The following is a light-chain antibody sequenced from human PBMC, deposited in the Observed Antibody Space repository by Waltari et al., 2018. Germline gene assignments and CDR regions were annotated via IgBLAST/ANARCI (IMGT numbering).Light chain of an antibody. CDR1: DSDVGAYDF. CDR3: SSYTTSSAPGV. CDR2: EVS. J-gene: IGLJ1*01. Sequence: QSALTQPASVSGSPGQSITISCSGTDSDVGAYDFVPWYQQHPGKAPHLIIYEVSNRPSGISNRFSASMSGNTASLTISGLQAEDEADYYCSSYTTSSAPGVFGTGTRVTVL. V-gene: IGLV2-14*01.